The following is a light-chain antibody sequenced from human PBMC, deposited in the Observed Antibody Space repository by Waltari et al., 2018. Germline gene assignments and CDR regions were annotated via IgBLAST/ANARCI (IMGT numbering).Light chain of an antibody. CDR1: QSISSY. V-gene: IGKV1-39*01. CDR3: QQSYSTPRT. CDR2: AAS. Sequence: PTPQSPSSLSASVGDTVTITCRASQSISSYLNWYQQKPGKAPKLLIYAASSLQSGVPSRFSGSGSGTDFTLTISSLQPEDFATYYCQQSYSTPRTFGGGTKVEIK. J-gene: IGKJ4*01.